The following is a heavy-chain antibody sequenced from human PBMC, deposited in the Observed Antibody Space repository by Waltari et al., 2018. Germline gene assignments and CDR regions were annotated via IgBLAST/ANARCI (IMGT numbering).Heavy chain of an antibody. CDR2: ISSSSSYI. CDR1: GFTFSRYS. J-gene: IGHJ4*02. Sequence: EVQLVESGGGLVKPGGSLRLSCASSGFTFSRYSMNWVRQAPGKGLEWVSSISSSSSYIYYADSVKGRFTISRDNAKNSLYLQMNSLRAEDTAVYYCARDSSGWEFDYWGQGTLVTVSS. V-gene: IGHV3-21*01. CDR3: ARDSSGWEFDY. D-gene: IGHD6-19*01.